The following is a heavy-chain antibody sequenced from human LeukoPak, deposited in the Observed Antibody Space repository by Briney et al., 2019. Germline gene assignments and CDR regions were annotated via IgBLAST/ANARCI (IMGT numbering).Heavy chain of an antibody. CDR1: GGSISSYY. CDR2: IYYSGST. D-gene: IGHD1-1*01. J-gene: IGHJ5*02. V-gene: IGHV4-59*01. CDR3: ARQTGGWFDP. Sequence: PSETLSLTCTVSGGSISSYYWSWIRQPPGKGLEWIEYIYYSGSTNYDPSLKSRVTISVDTSKNQFSLKLSSVTAADTAVYYCARQTGGWFDPWGQGTLVTVSS.